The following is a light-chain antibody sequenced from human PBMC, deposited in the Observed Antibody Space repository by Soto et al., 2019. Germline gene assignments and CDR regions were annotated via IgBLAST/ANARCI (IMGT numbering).Light chain of an antibody. J-gene: IGKJ1*01. Sequence: DIQMTQTPSTLPASVGDTVSILCRAIESISSWLAWYQQKPGNAPRLLIYDASKLGRGVPSRFSGAGSGTEFILTISSLQPDDFATYFCQQYNSLSPWTFGQGTKVDIK. CDR1: ESISSW. CDR3: QQYNSLSPWT. V-gene: IGKV1-5*02. CDR2: DAS.